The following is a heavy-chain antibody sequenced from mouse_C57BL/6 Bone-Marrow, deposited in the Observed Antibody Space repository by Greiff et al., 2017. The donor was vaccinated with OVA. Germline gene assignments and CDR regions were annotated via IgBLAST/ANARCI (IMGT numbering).Heavy chain of an antibody. CDR1: GYTFTSYW. Sequence: VQLQQPGAELVKPGASVKLSCKASGYTFTSYWMHWVKQRPGQGLEWIGMIHPNSGSTNYNEKFKGKATLTVDKSSSPAYMQLSSLTSEDSAVYYCARAIYDGYYPPFDYWGQGTTLTVSS. V-gene: IGHV1-64*01. CDR3: ARAIYDGYYPPFDY. D-gene: IGHD2-3*01. CDR2: IHPNSGST. J-gene: IGHJ2*01.